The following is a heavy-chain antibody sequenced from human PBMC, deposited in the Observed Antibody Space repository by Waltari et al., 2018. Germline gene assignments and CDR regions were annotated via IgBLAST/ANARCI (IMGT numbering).Heavy chain of an antibody. CDR2: IYPGDSDT. CDR3: ARLEVMITFGGVIAPGAFDI. D-gene: IGHD3-16*02. Sequence: EVQLVQSGAEVKKPGESLKISCTGSGYSFTSYWIGWVSQLPGKGMGWMGIIYPGDSDTRYSPSFQGQVTISADKSISTAYLQWSSLKASDTAMYYCARLEVMITFGGVIAPGAFDIWGQGTMVTVSS. J-gene: IGHJ3*02. CDR1: GYSFTSYW. V-gene: IGHV5-51*01.